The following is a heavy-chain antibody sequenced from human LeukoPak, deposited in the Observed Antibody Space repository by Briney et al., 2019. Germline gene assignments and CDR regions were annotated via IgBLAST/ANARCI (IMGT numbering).Heavy chain of an antibody. CDR3: ARAGTGTVFDY. CDR1: GGSISSSSYY. CDR2: ICYSGRT. D-gene: IGHD3/OR15-3a*01. J-gene: IGHJ4*02. V-gene: IGHV4-61*01. Sequence: SETLSLTCTVSGGSISSSSYYWSWIRQPPGEGLEWIGHICYSGRTNYNPSLKSRVIISVDTSKNQFSLKLSSVTAADTAVYYCARAGTGTVFDYWGQGTLVTVSS.